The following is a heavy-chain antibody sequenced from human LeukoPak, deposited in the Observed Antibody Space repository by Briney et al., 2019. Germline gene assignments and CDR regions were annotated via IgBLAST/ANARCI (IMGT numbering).Heavy chain of an antibody. CDR3: AKGDYGGDPEAFDI. CDR2: ISGSGGST. D-gene: IGHD4-23*01. V-gene: IGHV3-23*01. J-gene: IGHJ3*02. Sequence: GGSLRLSCAASGFTLTSYAMSWVRQAPGKGLEWVSAISGSGGSTYYAGSVRGRFIVSRDTSSNTLFLQMNDLRAEDTAVYYCAKGDYGGDPEAFDIWGQAKLVPVSS. CDR1: GFTLTSYA.